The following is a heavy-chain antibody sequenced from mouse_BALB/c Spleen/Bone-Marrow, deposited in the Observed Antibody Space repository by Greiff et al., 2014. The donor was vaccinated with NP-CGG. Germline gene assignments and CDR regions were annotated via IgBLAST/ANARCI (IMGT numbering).Heavy chain of an antibody. V-gene: IGHV5-6-4*01. J-gene: IGHJ3*01. CDR2: ISSGGSYT. CDR3: TRSYYRYDEEAWFAY. Sequence: EVHLVESGGGLVKPGGSLKLSCAASGFTFSSYTMSWVRQTPEKRLEWVATISSGGSYTYYPDSVKGRFTISRDNAEDTLYLQMSSLKSEDTAMYYCTRSYYRYDEEAWFAYWGQGTLVTVSA. CDR1: GFTFSSYT. D-gene: IGHD2-14*01.